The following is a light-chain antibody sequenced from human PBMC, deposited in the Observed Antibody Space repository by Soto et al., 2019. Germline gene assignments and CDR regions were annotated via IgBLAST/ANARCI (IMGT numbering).Light chain of an antibody. CDR1: EDISNY. CDR3: QQYDNLPF. Sequence: DIQMTQSPSSLSASVGDRVTITCKASEDISNYLNWYQQKPGKAPKLLIYDASNLETGVPSSVSGSGSGTDFTFTISSLQPDDIATYYCQQYDNLPFFGGGTKVEIK. J-gene: IGKJ4*01. V-gene: IGKV1-33*01. CDR2: DAS.